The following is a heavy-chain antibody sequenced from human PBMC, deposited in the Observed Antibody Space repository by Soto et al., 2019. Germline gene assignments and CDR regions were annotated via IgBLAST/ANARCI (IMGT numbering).Heavy chain of an antibody. CDR3: ARLSGIAARRYNWFDP. J-gene: IGHJ5*02. CDR2: INAGNGNT. Sequence: QVQLVQSGAEVKKPGASVKVSCKASGYTFTSYAMHWVRQAPGQRLEWMGWINAGNGNTKYSQKFQGRFTITRDTSASTAYMELSSLRSEDTAVYYCARLSGIAARRYNWFDPWGQGTLVTVSS. D-gene: IGHD6-6*01. CDR1: GYTFTSYA. V-gene: IGHV1-3*01.